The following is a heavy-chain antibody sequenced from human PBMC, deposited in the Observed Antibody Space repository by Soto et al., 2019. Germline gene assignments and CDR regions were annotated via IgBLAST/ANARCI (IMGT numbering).Heavy chain of an antibody. CDR1: GFTFSSYW. D-gene: IGHD1-26*01. V-gene: IGHV3-7*05. Sequence: PGGSLRLSCAASGFTFSSYWMSWVRQAPGKGLEWVANIKQDGSEKYYVDSVKGRFTISRDNAKNSLYLQMNSLRAEDTAVYYGARDHLPDTGGFDYWGQRTLVTVSS. CDR3: ARDHLPDTGGFDY. J-gene: IGHJ4*02. CDR2: IKQDGSEK.